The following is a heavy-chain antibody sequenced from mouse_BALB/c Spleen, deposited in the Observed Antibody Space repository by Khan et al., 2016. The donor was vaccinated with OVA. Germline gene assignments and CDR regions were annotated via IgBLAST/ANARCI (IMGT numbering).Heavy chain of an antibody. J-gene: IGHJ4*01. V-gene: IGHV1S41*01. CDR3: AREKYYGSSRCAMDY. CDR2: IAPGSGST. CDR1: GHTFTSYW. D-gene: IGHD1-1*01. Sequence: DLVKPGASVKLSCKASGHTFTSYWINWIKQRPGQGLEWIGRIAPGSGSTYYNEMFKGKATLTVDTSSSTAYIQLSSLSSEDSAVYFCAREKYYGSSRCAMDYWGQGPQSPSPQ.